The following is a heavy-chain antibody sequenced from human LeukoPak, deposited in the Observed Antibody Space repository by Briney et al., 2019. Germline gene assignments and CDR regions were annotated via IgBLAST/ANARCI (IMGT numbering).Heavy chain of an antibody. CDR3: AKGSRSSGHYSDY. D-gene: IGHD3-22*01. Sequence: GGSLRLSCAAFGFTFSSYAMSWVRQAPGKGLEWVAFISFDESNKFYADSVKGRFAISRDNSKNTLYVQMNSLRAEDTAVYYCAKGSRSSGHYSDYWGQGTLVTVSS. V-gene: IGHV3-30*09. J-gene: IGHJ4*02. CDR2: ISFDESNK. CDR1: GFTFSSYA.